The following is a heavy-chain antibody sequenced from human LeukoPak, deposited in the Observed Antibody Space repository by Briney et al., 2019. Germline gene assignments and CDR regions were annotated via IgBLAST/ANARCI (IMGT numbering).Heavy chain of an antibody. D-gene: IGHD6-13*01. Sequence: GGSLRLSCSASGFIFSPYAMHWVRQTPGKGLEYVSSISSEGKTTYYADSVKGRFTISRDNSKNTLYLQMSSLRPEDTAVYYCVKDRWVDHWGQGTLVTVSS. V-gene: IGHV3-64D*06. CDR3: VKDRWVDH. CDR1: GFIFSPYA. CDR2: ISSEGKTT. J-gene: IGHJ4*02.